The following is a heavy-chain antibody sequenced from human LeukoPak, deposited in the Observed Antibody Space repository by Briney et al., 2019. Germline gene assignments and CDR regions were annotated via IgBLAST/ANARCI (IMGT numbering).Heavy chain of an antibody. V-gene: IGHV4-59*01. CDR1: GGSISTYY. J-gene: IGHJ4*02. CDR2: IYYTGRT. Sequence: SQTLSLTCTVSGGSISTYYWSWIRQPPGKGLEWIGYIYYTGRTNYNPPLKSRVTISVDTSKNQFSLDLTSVTAADTAVYYCARRDTSGYYGNWGQGTLVTVSS. D-gene: IGHD3-22*01. CDR3: ARRDTSGYYGN.